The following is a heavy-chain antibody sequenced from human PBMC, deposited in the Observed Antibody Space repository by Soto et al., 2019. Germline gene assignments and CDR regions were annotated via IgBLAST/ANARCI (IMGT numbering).Heavy chain of an antibody. V-gene: IGHV3-48*02. J-gene: IGHJ6*02. CDR2: ISSSSTI. CDR3: AGSMGAQVYYSYYVMKV. D-gene: IGHD1-26*01. Sequence: GGSLRLSCAASGFTFSSYSMNWVRQAPGKGLEWVSYISSSSTIYYADSVKGRFTISRDNAKNSLYLQMNSLRDEDTAVYYCAGSMGAQVYYSYYVMKVWGQGTTVTVS. CDR1: GFTFSSYS.